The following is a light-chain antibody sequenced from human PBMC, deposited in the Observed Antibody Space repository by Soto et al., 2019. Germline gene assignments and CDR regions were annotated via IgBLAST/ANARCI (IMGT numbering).Light chain of an antibody. J-gene: IGKJ2*02. CDR3: HYYGSSPPCT. CDR2: GAS. Sequence: EIVLTQSPDTLSLSPGETATLSCRASRGISSNYFMWYQQKPGQAPRLLIYGASSRATDIPDRFSGSGAGTDFTLTISRLEPEDSAVYYCHYYGSSPPCTFGQGTKLVI. CDR1: RGISSNY. V-gene: IGKV3-20*01.